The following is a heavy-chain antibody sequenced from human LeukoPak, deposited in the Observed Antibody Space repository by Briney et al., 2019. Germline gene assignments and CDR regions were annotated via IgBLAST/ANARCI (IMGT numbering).Heavy chain of an antibody. J-gene: IGHJ1*01. CDR2: IYTSGST. Sequence: NPSETLSLTCTVSGGSISSGSYYWSCIRQPAGKGLECIGRIYTSGSTNCNPSLKSRVTISVDTSKNQFSLKLSSVTAADTAVYYCARGTVVVPAAYNRGDSKIAKHFQHWGQGTLVTVSS. D-gene: IGHD2-2*01. V-gene: IGHV4-61*02. CDR3: ARGTVVVPAAYNRGDSKIAKHFQH. CDR1: GGSISSGSYY.